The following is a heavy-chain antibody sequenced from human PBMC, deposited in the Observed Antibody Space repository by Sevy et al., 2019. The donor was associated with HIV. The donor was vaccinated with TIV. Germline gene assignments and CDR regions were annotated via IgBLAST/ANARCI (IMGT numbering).Heavy chain of an antibody. CDR1: GYTFSDSGYY. CDR2: INPKSGAT. J-gene: IGHJ6*02. D-gene: IGHD3-3*01. V-gene: IGHV1-2*02. Sequence: ASVKVSCKASGYTFSDSGYYVHWVRQAPGQGLEWMGWINPKSGATNYAQKFQGRVTMTRDTSVGTANMELSRLTSDETAVYYWARESYDFWTGPVDYDYGMDVWGQGTTVTVSS. CDR3: ARESYDFWTGPVDYDYGMDV.